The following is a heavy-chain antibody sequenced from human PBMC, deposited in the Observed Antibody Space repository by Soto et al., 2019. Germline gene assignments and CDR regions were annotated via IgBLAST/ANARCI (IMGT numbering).Heavy chain of an antibody. V-gene: IGHV3-7*01. CDR2: IKPDGSEQ. CDR3: ATVPWTAAAS. J-gene: IGHJ5*02. Sequence: GGSLRLSCAASGFTFSSNCMNWVRQAPGKGLEWVATIKPDGSEQDYVESVKGRFTISRDNAKNSVHLQMNSLRAEDTAVYYCATVPWTAAASWGQGTLVTVSS. D-gene: IGHD6-13*01. CDR1: GFTFSSNC.